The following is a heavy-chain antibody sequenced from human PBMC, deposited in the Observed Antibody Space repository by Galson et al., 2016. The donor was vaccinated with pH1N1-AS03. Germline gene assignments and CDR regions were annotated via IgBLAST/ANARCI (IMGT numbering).Heavy chain of an antibody. CDR3: TTDDYGDYRGTGAGTNDAFDM. Sequence: SLRLSCAASGFTFSNAWMSWVRQAPGKGLEWVGLITNRENGRATDYAAPVKGRFTISRDDSKNTLYLQMNSRKTEETAVYYCTTDDYGDYRGTGAGTNDAFDMWGQETMVTVSS. J-gene: IGHJ3*02. D-gene: IGHD4-17*01. CDR1: GFTFSNAW. V-gene: IGHV3-15*01. CDR2: ITNRENGRAT.